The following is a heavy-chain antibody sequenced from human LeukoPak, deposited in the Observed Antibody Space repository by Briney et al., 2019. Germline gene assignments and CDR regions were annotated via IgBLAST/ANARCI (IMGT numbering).Heavy chain of an antibody. Sequence: ASVKDSCKASGYTFTSHGISWVRQAPGQGLEWMGWISAYNGNTNYAQKLQGRVTMTTDTSTSTDYMELRSLRSDDTAVYYCARDFLYCDGACYSNRGPFDIWGQGTMVTVS. CDR2: ISAYNGNT. CDR3: ARDFLYCDGACYSNRGPFDI. V-gene: IGHV1-18*01. J-gene: IGHJ3*02. D-gene: IGHD2-21*02. CDR1: GYTFTSHG.